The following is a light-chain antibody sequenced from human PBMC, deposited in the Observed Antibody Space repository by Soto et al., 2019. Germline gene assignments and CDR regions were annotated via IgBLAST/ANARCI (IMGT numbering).Light chain of an antibody. CDR3: SSYTSSSPYV. CDR1: SSVVGGYNY. V-gene: IGLV2-14*01. CDR2: DVS. Sequence: QSVLTQPASVSGSPGQSITISCTGTSSVVGGYNYVSWYQQHPGKAPKLMIYDVSNRPSGVSNRFSGSKSGNTASLTISGLQAEDEADYYCSSYTSSSPYVYGTGTKVPVL. J-gene: IGLJ1*01.